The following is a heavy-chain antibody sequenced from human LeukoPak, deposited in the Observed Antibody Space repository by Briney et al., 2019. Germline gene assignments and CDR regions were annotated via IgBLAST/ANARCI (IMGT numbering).Heavy chain of an antibody. V-gene: IGHV3-64D*06. CDR3: VKSPGSGWPV. Sequence: GGPLRLSCAASGFTFSSFAMHWVRQAPGKGLEYLSAIYSDGSRTYYADSVKGRFTISRDNSKNTLYFEMSSLRVEDTAVYYCVKSPGSGWPVWGQGTLLTVSS. J-gene: IGHJ4*02. CDR1: GFTFSSFA. CDR2: IYSDGSRT. D-gene: IGHD6-19*01.